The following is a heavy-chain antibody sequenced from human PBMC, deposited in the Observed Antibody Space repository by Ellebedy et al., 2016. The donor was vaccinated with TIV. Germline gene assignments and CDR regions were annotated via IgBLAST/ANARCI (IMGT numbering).Heavy chain of an antibody. D-gene: IGHD3-9*01. V-gene: IGHV3-23*01. CDR1: GFTFSSYA. CDR3: AKSGYDILTAYLY. J-gene: IGHJ4*02. Sequence: GGSLRLSXAASGFTFSSYAMSWVRQAPGKGLEWVSAISGSGAGTYYADSVKGRFTISRDNSKNTLYLQMNSLRAEDTAVYYCAKSGYDILTAYLYWGQGTLVNVAS. CDR2: ISGSGAGT.